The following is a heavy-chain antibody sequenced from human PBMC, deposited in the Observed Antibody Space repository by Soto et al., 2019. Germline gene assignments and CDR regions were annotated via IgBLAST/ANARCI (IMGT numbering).Heavy chain of an antibody. V-gene: IGHV5-51*01. D-gene: IGHD1-1*01. CDR1: GYSFTNYW. J-gene: IGHJ4*02. CDR2: IYPGDSDT. Sequence: GESLKISCKASGYSFTNYWIGWVRQMPGEGLEWMGTIYPGDSDTRYSPSFEGQVVFSVDTSINTAYLHWTSLKASDTAIYYCAIQHPLDSSAWYNWGQGTVVTVSS. CDR3: AIQHPLDSSAWYN.